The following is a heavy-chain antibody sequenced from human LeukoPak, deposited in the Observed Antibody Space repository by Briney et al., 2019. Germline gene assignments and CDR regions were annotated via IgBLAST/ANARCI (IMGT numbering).Heavy chain of an antibody. Sequence: PSETLSLTCAVSGASVIGFYWSWIRQPPGEGLEWVGYMYYSDRTNYNPSLKSRATISVDPSNRQISLSLTSVTAADTAFYYCARTRAPYGDYLKYFDPSGQG. D-gene: IGHD4-17*01. CDR3: ARTRAPYGDYLKYFDP. CDR2: MYYSDRT. J-gene: IGHJ4*02. CDR1: GASVIGFY. V-gene: IGHV4-59*02.